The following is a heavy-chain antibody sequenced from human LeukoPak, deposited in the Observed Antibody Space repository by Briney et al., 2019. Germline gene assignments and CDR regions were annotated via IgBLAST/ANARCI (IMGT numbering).Heavy chain of an antibody. CDR1: GLTFSSYG. Sequence: PGGSLRLSCAASGLTFSSYGMHWVRQAPGKGLEWVAVISYDGSNKYYADSVKGRFTISRDNSKNTLYLQMNSLRAEDTAVYYCAKDHGYSYGLYYYGMDVWGQGTTVTVSS. J-gene: IGHJ6*02. CDR3: AKDHGYSYGLYYYGMDV. CDR2: ISYDGSNK. V-gene: IGHV3-30*18. D-gene: IGHD5-18*01.